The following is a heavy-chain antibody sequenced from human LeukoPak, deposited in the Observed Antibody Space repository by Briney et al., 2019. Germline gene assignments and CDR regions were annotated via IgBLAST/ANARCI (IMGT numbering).Heavy chain of an antibody. Sequence: ASVKVSCKASGGTFISYAISWVRQAPGKGLEWMGGFDPEDGETIYAQKFQGRVTMTEDTSTDTAYMELSSLRSEDTAVYYCATERGQTMAFYYYGMDVWGQGTTVTVSS. V-gene: IGHV1-24*01. J-gene: IGHJ6*02. CDR3: ATERGQTMAFYYYGMDV. CDR2: FDPEDGET. D-gene: IGHD4/OR15-4a*01. CDR1: GGTFISYA.